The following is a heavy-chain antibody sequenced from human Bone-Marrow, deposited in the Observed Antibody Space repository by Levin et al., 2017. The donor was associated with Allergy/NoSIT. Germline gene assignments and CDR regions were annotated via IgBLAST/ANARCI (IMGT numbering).Heavy chain of an antibody. V-gene: IGHV4-39*01. Sequence: PSETLSLTCTVSGGSIRSSSYYWGWIRQSPGKGLEWIGYINYNSGTTYYNPSLESRVSISVDTSKNQFSLKLTSVTAADTAVYYCARTFQLVFDYWGQGTLVAVSS. CDR3: ARTFQLVFDY. D-gene: IGHD3-10*01. CDR1: GGSIRSSSYY. CDR2: INYNSGTT. J-gene: IGHJ4*02.